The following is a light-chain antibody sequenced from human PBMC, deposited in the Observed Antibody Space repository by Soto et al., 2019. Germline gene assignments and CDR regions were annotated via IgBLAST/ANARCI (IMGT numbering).Light chain of an antibody. CDR1: QSISSY. J-gene: IGKJ2*01. V-gene: IGKV1-39*01. Sequence: DIQMTQSPSSLSASVGDRVTITCRASQSISSYLNWYQQKPGKAPKLLIYLGSNRASGVPDRFSGSGSGTDFTLKISRVEAEDVGVYYCMQALQTPHTFGQGTKLEIK. CDR3: MQALQTPHT. CDR2: LGS.